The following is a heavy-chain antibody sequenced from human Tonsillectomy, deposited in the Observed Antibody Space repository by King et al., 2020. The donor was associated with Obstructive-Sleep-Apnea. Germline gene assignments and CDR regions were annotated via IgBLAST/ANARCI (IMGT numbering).Heavy chain of an antibody. CDR3: AGDKVVAATEYDDYYGMDV. V-gene: IGHV3-21*01. CDR2: ISSSSSYL. CDR1: GFTFSSYS. D-gene: IGHD2-15*01. Sequence: VQLVESGGGLVKPGGSLRLSCAASGFTFSSYSMNWVRQAPGKGLEWVSSISSSSSYLYYADSVKGLFTISRHNAKNSQTLQLNSLRAEDTAVYYCAGDKVVAATEYDDYYGMDVWGRGTTDTVSS. J-gene: IGHJ6*02.